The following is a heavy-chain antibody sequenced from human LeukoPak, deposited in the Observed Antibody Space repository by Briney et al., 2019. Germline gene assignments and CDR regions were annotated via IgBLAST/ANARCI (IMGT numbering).Heavy chain of an antibody. Sequence: SETLSLTCAVYGGSFSGYYWTWIRQPPGKGLEWIGEIQRSGSPNYNPSLTSRVTTSVDTSKNQFSLTLSSVTAADTAVYYCARQRGGLRRYLYFDLWGRGTLVTVSS. CDR2: IQRSGSP. J-gene: IGHJ2*01. CDR3: ARQRGGLRRYLYFDL. CDR1: GGSFSGYY. D-gene: IGHD5-12*01. V-gene: IGHV4-34*01.